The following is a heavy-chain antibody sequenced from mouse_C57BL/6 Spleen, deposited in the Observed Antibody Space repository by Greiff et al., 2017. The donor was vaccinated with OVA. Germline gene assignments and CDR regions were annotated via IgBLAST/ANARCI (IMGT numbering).Heavy chain of an antibody. CDR3: ASQTAQATEFAY. J-gene: IGHJ3*01. CDR1: GYAFSSSW. D-gene: IGHD3-2*02. Sequence: QVQLQQSGPELVKPGASVKISCTASGYAFSSSWMNWVKQRPGKGLEWIGRIYPGDGDTNYNGKFKGKATLTADKSSSTAYMQLSSLTSEDSAVDFCASQTAQATEFAYWGQGTLVTVSA. V-gene: IGHV1-82*01. CDR2: IYPGDGDT.